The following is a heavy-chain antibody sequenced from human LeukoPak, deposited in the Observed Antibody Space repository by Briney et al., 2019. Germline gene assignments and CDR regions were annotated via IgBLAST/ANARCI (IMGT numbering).Heavy chain of an antibody. V-gene: IGHV3-30*02. J-gene: IGHJ4*02. D-gene: IGHD4-11*01. CDR2: IRYDGSNK. CDR3: AKDLGYSKTIDY. CDR1: GFTFSSYG. Sequence: TGGSLRLSCAAYGFTFSSYGMHWVRQAPGKGLEWVAFIRYDGSNKYYADSVKGRFTISRDNSKNTLYLQMNSLRAEDTAVYYCAKDLGYSKTIDYWGQGTLVTVSS.